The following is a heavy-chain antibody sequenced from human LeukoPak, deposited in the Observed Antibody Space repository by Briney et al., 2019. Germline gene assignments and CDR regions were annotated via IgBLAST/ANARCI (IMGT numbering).Heavy chain of an antibody. CDR3: ATSQDSGSYYY. V-gene: IGHV4-59*01. CDR1: GGSISSYY. D-gene: IGHD1-26*01. J-gene: IGHJ4*02. CDR2: IYYSGST. Sequence: SKTLSLTCTVSGGSISSYYWSWIRQPPGKGLEWIGYIYYSGSTNYNPSLKSRVTISIDMSKNQFSLKLSSVTAADTAVYYCATSQDSGSYYYWGQGTLVTVSS.